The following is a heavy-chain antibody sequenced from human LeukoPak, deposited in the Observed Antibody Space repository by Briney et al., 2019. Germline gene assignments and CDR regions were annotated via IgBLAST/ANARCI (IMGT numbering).Heavy chain of an antibody. Sequence: PGGSLRLSCAASGFTFSSYAMSWVRQAPGRGLEWVSDISGSGGSTYYADSVKGRFTISRDNSKNTLYLQMNSLRAEDTAVYYCAKYCGGDCYPYYFDYWGQGTLVTVSS. V-gene: IGHV3-23*01. CDR2: ISGSGGST. D-gene: IGHD2-21*01. CDR1: GFTFSSYA. CDR3: AKYCGGDCYPYYFDY. J-gene: IGHJ4*02.